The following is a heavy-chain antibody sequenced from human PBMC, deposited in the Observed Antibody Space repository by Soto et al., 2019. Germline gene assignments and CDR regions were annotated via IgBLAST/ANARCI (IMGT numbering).Heavy chain of an antibody. CDR2: INPNSGGT. Sequence: ASVKVSCKASGYTFTGYYMHWVRQAPGQGLEWMGWINPNSGGTNYAQKFQGWVPMTRDTSISTAYMELSRLSFDDTAVFYFARDAGRITMIVVAQDGMDVWGQGTTVTVSS. V-gene: IGHV1-2*04. J-gene: IGHJ6*02. CDR1: GYTFTGYY. D-gene: IGHD3-22*01. CDR3: ARDAGRITMIVVAQDGMDV.